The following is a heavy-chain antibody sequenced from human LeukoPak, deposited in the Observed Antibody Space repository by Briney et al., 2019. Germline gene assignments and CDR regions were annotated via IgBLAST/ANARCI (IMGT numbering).Heavy chain of an antibody. CDR1: GFSFNNAW. Sequence: KSGGSLRLSCAASGFSFNNAWMNWVRQVPEKGLEWVGRIKNKGDGGAAEYAAPVKDRFTISRDDSKNTLYLQMSSLKTEDTAMYYRTSENWGSIYWGQGTLVIVSS. CDR2: IKNKGDGGAA. D-gene: IGHD3-16*01. J-gene: IGHJ4*02. CDR3: TSENWGSIY. V-gene: IGHV3-15*07.